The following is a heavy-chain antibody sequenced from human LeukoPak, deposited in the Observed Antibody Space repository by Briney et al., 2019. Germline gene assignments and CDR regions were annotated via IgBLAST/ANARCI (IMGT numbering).Heavy chain of an antibody. CDR1: GYTFTSYY. CDR3: ARGGAVEISSSWLSSDAFDI. V-gene: IGHV1-46*01. Sequence: ASVKVSCKASGYTFTSYYMHWVRQAPGQGLEWMRIINPSGGSTSYAQKFQGRVTMTRDTSTSTVYMELSSLRSEDTAVYYCARGGAVEISSSWLSSDAFDIWGQGTMVTVSS. J-gene: IGHJ3*02. CDR2: INPSGGST. D-gene: IGHD6-13*01.